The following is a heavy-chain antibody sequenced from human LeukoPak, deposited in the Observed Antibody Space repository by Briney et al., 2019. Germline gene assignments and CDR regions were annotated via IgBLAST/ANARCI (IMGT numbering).Heavy chain of an antibody. CDR1: GFTVSSNY. CDR2: IYSDGRT. CDR3: ARLPRLYSYYYMDV. J-gene: IGHJ6*03. D-gene: IGHD6-25*01. V-gene: IGHV3-53*01. Sequence: GGSLRLSCAASGFTVSSNYMSWVRQAPGKGLEWVSIIYSDGRTYYAGSVKGRFTISRDNSKNTQYLQMNSLRAEDTAVYYCARLPRLYSYYYMDVWGKGTTVTVSS.